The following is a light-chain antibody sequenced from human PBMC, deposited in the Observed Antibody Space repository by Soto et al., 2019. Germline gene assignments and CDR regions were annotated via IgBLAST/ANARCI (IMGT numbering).Light chain of an antibody. CDR1: QSISRN. CDR3: QQYGSSPAT. J-gene: IGKJ1*01. Sequence: EIVLTQSPGILSLSPGDTATLSCRASQSISRNLAWYQQKLGQAPRLLIYGASTRATGIPDRFTGSGSGTDFTLSVSRLEPEDFAVYFCQQYGSSPATFGQGTKVDIK. V-gene: IGKV3-20*01. CDR2: GAS.